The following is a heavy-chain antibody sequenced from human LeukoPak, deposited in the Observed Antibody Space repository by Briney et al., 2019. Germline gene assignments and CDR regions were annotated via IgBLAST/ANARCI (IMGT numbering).Heavy chain of an antibody. Sequence: PSETLSLTCAVYGGSFSGYYWSWIRQPPGKGLEWIGEINHSGSTNYNPSLKSRVTISVDTSKNQFSLKLSSVTAADTAVYYCARGANYPYYFDYWGQGTLVTVSS. CDR2: INHSGST. CDR1: GGSFSGYY. V-gene: IGHV4-34*01. CDR3: ARGANYPYYFDY. J-gene: IGHJ4*02. D-gene: IGHD1-7*01.